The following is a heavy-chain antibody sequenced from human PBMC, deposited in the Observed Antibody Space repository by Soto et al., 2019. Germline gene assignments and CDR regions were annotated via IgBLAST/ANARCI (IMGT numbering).Heavy chain of an antibody. V-gene: IGHV1-3*01. D-gene: IGHD2-15*01. Sequence: ASMKVSCKASGYTFTSYAMHWVRQAPGQRLGWMGWINAGNGNTKYSQKFQGTVTITRDTSASTAYMELSSLRSEDTAVYYCARGVAPYYFDYWGQGTLVTVSS. J-gene: IGHJ4*02. CDR2: INAGNGNT. CDR1: GYTFTSYA. CDR3: ARGVAPYYFDY.